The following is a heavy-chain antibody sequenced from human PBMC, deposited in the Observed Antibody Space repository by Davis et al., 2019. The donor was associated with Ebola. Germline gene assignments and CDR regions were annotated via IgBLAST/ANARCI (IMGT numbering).Heavy chain of an antibody. CDR3: ARVNAATGYSRFDT. D-gene: IGHD3-9*01. V-gene: IGHV3-20*01. J-gene: IGHJ5*01. CDR1: GFTFDDYA. CDR2: INWNGASS. Sequence: AGSLTLSCGASGFTFDDYAMTWVRQAPGKGLEWVSGINWNGASSGYADSVKGRFTISRDNVKNSLYLRMNSLRVEDTALYHCARVNAATGYSRFDTWGQGTLVTVSS.